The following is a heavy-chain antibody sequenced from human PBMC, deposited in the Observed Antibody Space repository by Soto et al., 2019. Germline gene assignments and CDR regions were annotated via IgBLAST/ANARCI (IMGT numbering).Heavy chain of an antibody. D-gene: IGHD6-13*01. CDR2: IWYDGSNK. Sequence: GGSLRLSCAASGFTFSSYGMHWVRQAPGKGLEWVAVIWYDGSNKYYADSVKGRFTISRDNSKNTLYLQMNSLRAEDTAVYYCARVYHSSSWYFDYWGQGTLVTVSS. CDR3: ARVYHSSSWYFDY. CDR1: GFTFSSYG. V-gene: IGHV3-33*08. J-gene: IGHJ4*02.